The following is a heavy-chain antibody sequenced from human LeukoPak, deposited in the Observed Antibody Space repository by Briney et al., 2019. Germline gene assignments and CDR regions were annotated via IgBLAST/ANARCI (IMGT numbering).Heavy chain of an antibody. D-gene: IGHD3-22*01. CDR1: GYTFTSYG. CDR2: ISAYNGNT. CDR3: ARCAEKTYYYDSSGYYEYDY. Sequence: ASVKVSCKASGYTFTSYGISWVRQAPGQGLEWMGWISAYNGNTNYAQKPQGRVTMTTDTSTSTAYMELRSLRSDDTAVYYCARCAEKTYYYDSSGYYEYDYWGQGTLVTVSS. J-gene: IGHJ4*02. V-gene: IGHV1-18*01.